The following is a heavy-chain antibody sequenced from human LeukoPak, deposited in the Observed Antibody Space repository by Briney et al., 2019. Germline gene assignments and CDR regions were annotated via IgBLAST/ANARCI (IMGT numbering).Heavy chain of an antibody. CDR1: GYRFINFW. V-gene: IGHV5-51*01. Sequence: GESLKISCKGSGYRFINFWIGWVRQMPGKGLEWMGIIHPGDSDTRYSPSFEGQVTISVDKSISTAYLQWSSLKASDTAMYYCARRGLLGYCSGASCYDAFDIWGQGTMVTVSS. J-gene: IGHJ3*02. D-gene: IGHD2-15*01. CDR2: IHPGDSDT. CDR3: ARRGLLGYCSGASCYDAFDI.